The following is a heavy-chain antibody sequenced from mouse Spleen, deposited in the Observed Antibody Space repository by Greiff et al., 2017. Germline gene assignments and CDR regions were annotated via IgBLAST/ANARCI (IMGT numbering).Heavy chain of an antibody. V-gene: IGHV5-6-5*01. J-gene: IGHJ2*01. Sequence: DVMLVESGGGLVKPGGSLKLSCAASGFTFSSYAMSWVRQTPEKRLEWVASISSGGSTYYPDSVKGRFTISRDNARNILYLQMSSLRSEDTAMYYCARGGTDYWGQGTTLTVSS. CDR1: GFTFSSYA. D-gene: IGHD3-3*01. CDR2: ISSGGST. CDR3: ARGGTDY.